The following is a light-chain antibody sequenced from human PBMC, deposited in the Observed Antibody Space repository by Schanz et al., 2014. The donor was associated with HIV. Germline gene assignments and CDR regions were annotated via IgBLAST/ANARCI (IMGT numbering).Light chain of an antibody. Sequence: EIVMTQSPATLSVSPGERATLSCRASQSVSSKLGWYQQKPGQAPRLLIFGASTRATGIPARFSGSGSGTEFTLTISSLQSEDFAVYYCQQYGNSPFTFGPGTKVDIK. J-gene: IGKJ3*01. V-gene: IGKV3-15*01. CDR3: QQYGNSPFT. CDR1: QSVSSK. CDR2: GAS.